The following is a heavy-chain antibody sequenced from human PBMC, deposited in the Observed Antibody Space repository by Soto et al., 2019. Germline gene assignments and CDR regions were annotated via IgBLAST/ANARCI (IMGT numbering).Heavy chain of an antibody. D-gene: IGHD6-13*01. V-gene: IGHV1-2*04. Sequence: GASVKVSCKASGYTFTVYYMHWVRQAPGQGLEWMGWINPNSGGTNYAQKFQGWVTMTRDTSISTAYMELSRLRSDDTAVYYCARGESYSSSWLILDFWGKGTTVTVSS. CDR2: INPNSGGT. J-gene: IGHJ6*03. CDR3: ARGESYSSSWLILDF. CDR1: GYTFTVYY.